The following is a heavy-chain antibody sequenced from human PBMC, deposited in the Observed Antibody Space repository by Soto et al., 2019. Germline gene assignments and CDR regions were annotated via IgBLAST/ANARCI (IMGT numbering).Heavy chain of an antibody. J-gene: IGHJ5*02. CDR1: GGSISSSSYY. V-gene: IGHV4-39*01. Sequence: PSETLSLTCAVSGGSISSSSYYWGWIRQPPGKGLEWIGSIYYSGSTYYNPSLKSRVTISVDTSKNQFSLKLSSVTAADTAVYYCARSGRIMVRGVKYNWFDPWGQRTLVTVSS. CDR3: ARSGRIMVRGVKYNWFDP. D-gene: IGHD3-10*01. CDR2: IYYSGST.